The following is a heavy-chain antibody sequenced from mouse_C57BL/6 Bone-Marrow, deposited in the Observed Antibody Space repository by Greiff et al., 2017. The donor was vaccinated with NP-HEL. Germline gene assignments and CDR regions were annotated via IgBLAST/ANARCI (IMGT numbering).Heavy chain of an antibody. CDR1: GYTFTNYW. Sequence: QVQLQQSGAELVRPGTSVKMSCKASGYTFTNYWIGWAKQRPGHGLEWIGDIYPGGGYTNYNEKFKGKATLTADKSSSTAYMQFSSLTSEDSAIYYCAIHWDYYFDYWGQGTTLTVSS. D-gene: IGHD4-1*01. CDR2: IYPGGGYT. CDR3: AIHWDYYFDY. V-gene: IGHV1-63*01. J-gene: IGHJ2*01.